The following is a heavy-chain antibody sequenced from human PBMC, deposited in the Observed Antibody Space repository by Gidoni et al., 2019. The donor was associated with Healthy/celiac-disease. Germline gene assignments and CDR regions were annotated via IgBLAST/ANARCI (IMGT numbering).Heavy chain of an antibody. V-gene: IGHV3-11*01. CDR2: ISSSGSTI. CDR3: ARAPLDIAVAGPEVGGMDV. D-gene: IGHD6-19*01. Sequence: QVQLVESGGGLVQPGGSLRLSCAASGFTFSDYSIRWIRQAPGKGLEWVSYISSSGSTIYYADSLKGRFTISRDNAKNSLYLQMNSLRAEDTAVYYCARAPLDIAVAGPEVGGMDVWGQGTTVTVSS. CDR1: GFTFSDYS. J-gene: IGHJ6*02.